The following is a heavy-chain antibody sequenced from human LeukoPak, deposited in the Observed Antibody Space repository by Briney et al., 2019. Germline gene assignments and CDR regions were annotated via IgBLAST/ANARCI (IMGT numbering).Heavy chain of an antibody. Sequence: PGGSLRLSCAASGFTFSSYSMNWVRQAPGKGLEWVAHIQQDGNQIYYVDSVKGRFTISRDNSKNTLYLQMNSLRAEDTAVYYCAKESTGAAAGTLGYWGQGTLVTVSS. CDR3: AKESTGAAAGTLGY. CDR2: IQQDGNQI. CDR1: GFTFSSYS. V-gene: IGHV3-7*01. D-gene: IGHD6-13*01. J-gene: IGHJ4*02.